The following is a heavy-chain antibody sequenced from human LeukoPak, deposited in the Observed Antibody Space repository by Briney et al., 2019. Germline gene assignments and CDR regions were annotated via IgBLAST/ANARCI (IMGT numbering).Heavy chain of an antibody. CDR3: AKDSAAAGGDYFDY. Sequence: GRSLRLSCAASGFTFSSYGMHWVRQAPGKGLEWVAVISYDGSNKYYADSVKGRFTISRDNSKNTLYLQMNSLRAEDTAVYYCAKDSAAAGGDYFDYWGQGTLVTVSS. V-gene: IGHV3-30*18. CDR1: GFTFSSYG. J-gene: IGHJ4*02. D-gene: IGHD6-13*01. CDR2: ISYDGSNK.